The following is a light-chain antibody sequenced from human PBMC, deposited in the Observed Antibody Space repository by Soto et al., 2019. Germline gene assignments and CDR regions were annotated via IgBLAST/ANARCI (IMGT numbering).Light chain of an antibody. V-gene: IGLV1-51*01. J-gene: IGLJ2*01. Sequence: QSVLTQPPSVSAAPGQKVTISCSGNSSKIGNNYVSWYQQFPGKAPKLLIYDNNKRPSGIPDRFSGSRSGTSATLGITGLQTGDEADYYCATWDGSLPGEVFGGGTKLTVL. CDR3: ATWDGSLPGEV. CDR1: SSKIGNNY. CDR2: DNN.